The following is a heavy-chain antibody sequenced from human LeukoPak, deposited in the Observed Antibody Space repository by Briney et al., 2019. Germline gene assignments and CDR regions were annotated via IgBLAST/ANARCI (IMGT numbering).Heavy chain of an antibody. CDR2: ISSGSGYI. J-gene: IGHJ4*02. CDR3: TRDSGSYYAFDY. D-gene: IGHD1-26*01. CDR1: GFTFSTYS. V-gene: IGHV3-21*01. Sequence: GGSLRLSCAASGFTFSTYSMNWVRQAPGKGLEWVSSISSGSGYIYYADSVKGRFTISRDNAKNSLYLQMNSLRAEDTAVYYCTRDSGSYYAFDYWGQGTLVTVSS.